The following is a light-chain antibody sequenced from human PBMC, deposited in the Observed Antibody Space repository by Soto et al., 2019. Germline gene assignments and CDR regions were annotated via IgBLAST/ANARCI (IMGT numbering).Light chain of an antibody. CDR1: QDISTF. Sequence: DIQLTQSPSSLSAFVGDRVTITCRSSQDISTFLLWYQQKPGKAPKPLMYSASRLESGVPSRFSGTGSGTDFTLTISGLQAEDVATYYCQQSHSAPLTFGGGTQVEIK. J-gene: IGKJ4*01. CDR3: QQSHSAPLT. CDR2: SAS. V-gene: IGKV1-39*01.